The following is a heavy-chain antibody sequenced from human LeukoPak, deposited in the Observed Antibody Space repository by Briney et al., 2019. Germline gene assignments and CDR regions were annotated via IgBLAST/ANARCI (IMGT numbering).Heavy chain of an antibody. Sequence: PGGSLRLSCAVSGFTFSAHSMNWVRQAPGKGLEWVAIISNDGSRKYYAHSVEGRFTISRDNSKNTLYLQMDSLRAEDTAVYYCARDRAWNYFDYWGQGTLVTVSS. V-gene: IGHV3-30*03. D-gene: IGHD3-3*01. J-gene: IGHJ4*02. CDR1: GFTFSAHS. CDR3: ARDRAWNYFDY. CDR2: ISNDGSRK.